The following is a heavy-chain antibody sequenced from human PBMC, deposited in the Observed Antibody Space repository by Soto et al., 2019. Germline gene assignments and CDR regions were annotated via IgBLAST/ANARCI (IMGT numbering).Heavy chain of an antibody. CDR3: ARGRVTARRIYFDV. CDR2: IDHSETT. V-gene: IGHV4-34*02. J-gene: IGHJ1*01. Sequence: VQLLQRGAGLLRPSETLSLTRAVIDGSFSGYHWTWIRQSPGKGLEWIGEIDHSETTNYNPSLKSPVTLSVDTFKKEFSLRLNFVTAADTAVYFCARGRVTARRIYFDVWGQGSLATVSS. CDR1: DGSFSGYH. D-gene: IGHD3-9*01.